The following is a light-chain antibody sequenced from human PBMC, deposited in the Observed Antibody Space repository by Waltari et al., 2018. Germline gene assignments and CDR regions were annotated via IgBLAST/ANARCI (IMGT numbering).Light chain of an antibody. J-gene: IGKJ3*01. CDR2: GAS. V-gene: IGKV3-20*01. Sequence: EIVLTQSXXXXXXSPGXRATLSCSASQSVSSSYLAWYQQKPCQAPRLLIYGASSRATGIPDRFSGSGSGTDFTLTISRLEPEDFAVYYCQQYGSSPPFTFGPGTKVDIK. CDR3: QQYGSSPPFT. CDR1: QSVSSSY.